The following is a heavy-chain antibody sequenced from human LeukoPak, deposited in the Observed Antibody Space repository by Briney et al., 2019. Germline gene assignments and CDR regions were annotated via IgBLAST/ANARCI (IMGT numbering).Heavy chain of an antibody. V-gene: IGHV1-46*01. D-gene: IGHD3-10*01. J-gene: IGHJ3*02. Sequence: GASVKVSCKASGYTFTSYYMHWVRQAPGQGLEWMGIINPSGGSTSYAQKFQGRVTMTRDTSTSTVYMELSSLRSEDTAVYYCARDPSIMVRGVKNASDIWGQGTMVTVSS. CDR3: ARDPSIMVRGVKNASDI. CDR1: GYTFTSYY. CDR2: INPSGGST.